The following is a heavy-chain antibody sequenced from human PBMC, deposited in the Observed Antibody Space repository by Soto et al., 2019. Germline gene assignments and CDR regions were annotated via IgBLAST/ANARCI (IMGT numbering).Heavy chain of an antibody. Sequence: ETLSLTCAVYGGSFSGYYWSWIRQPPGKGLEWIGEINHSGSTNYNPSLKSRVTISVDTSKNQFSLKLSSVTAADTAVYYCARSHYGDYLDYWGQGTLVTVSS. CDR2: INHSGST. CDR3: ARSHYGDYLDY. V-gene: IGHV4-34*01. CDR1: GGSFSGYY. J-gene: IGHJ4*02. D-gene: IGHD4-17*01.